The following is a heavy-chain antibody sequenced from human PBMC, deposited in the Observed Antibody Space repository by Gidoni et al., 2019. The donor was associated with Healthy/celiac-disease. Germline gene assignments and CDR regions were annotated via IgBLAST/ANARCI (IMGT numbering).Heavy chain of an antibody. V-gene: IGHV3-23*04. CDR1: GFTFSSYA. D-gene: IGHD6-19*01. CDR2: ISGSGGST. J-gene: IGHJ6*02. Sequence: EVQLVESGGGLVQPGGSLRLSCAASGFTFSSYAMSWVRQAPGKGLEWVSAISGSGGSTYYADSVKGRFTISRDNSKNTLYLQMNSLRAEDTAVYYCAKKKSKSVAGTAYYYGMDVWGQGTTVTVSS. CDR3: AKKKSKSVAGTAYYYGMDV.